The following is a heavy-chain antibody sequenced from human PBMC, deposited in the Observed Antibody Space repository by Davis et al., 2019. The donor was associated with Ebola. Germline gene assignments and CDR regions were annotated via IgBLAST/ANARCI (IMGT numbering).Heavy chain of an antibody. D-gene: IGHD2-15*01. CDR1: GFTFSSYA. CDR3: ARDLRYCSGGSCYYYGMDV. Sequence: PGGSLRLSCAASGFTFSSYAMHWVRQAPGKGLEWVAVISYDGSNKYYADSVKGRFTISRDNSKNTLYLQMNSLRAEDTAVYYCARDLRYCSGGSCYYYGMDVWGKGTTVTVSS. CDR2: ISYDGSNK. V-gene: IGHV3-30-3*01. J-gene: IGHJ6*04.